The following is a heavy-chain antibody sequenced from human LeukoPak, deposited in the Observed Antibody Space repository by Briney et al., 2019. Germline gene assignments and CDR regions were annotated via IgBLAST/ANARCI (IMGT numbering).Heavy chain of an antibody. Sequence: GGSLRLSCAASGFTFSSSAMSWVRQAPGRGLEWVGFIRSKAYGETADYAASVKGRFTISRDDSKAIAYLQMNSLKTEDTAVYHCTRDRGAYNLYDYWGQGTLVTVSS. J-gene: IGHJ4*02. CDR1: GFTFSSSA. D-gene: IGHD1-1*01. CDR2: IRSKAYGETA. CDR3: TRDRGAYNLYDY. V-gene: IGHV3-49*04.